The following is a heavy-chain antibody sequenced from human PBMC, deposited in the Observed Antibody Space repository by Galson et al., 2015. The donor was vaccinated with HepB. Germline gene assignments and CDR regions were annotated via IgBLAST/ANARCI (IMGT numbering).Heavy chain of an antibody. CDR2: INTNTGNP. V-gene: IGHV7-4-1*02. J-gene: IGHJ6*02. Sequence: SVKVSCKASGYTFTNYAMNWVRQAPGRGLEWLGWINTNTGNPTYAHGFNGRFVSSLDASVNTAYLQISSLKAEDSALYYCARVTSIYYYNSSYSYYYYGMDVWGQGTTVTVSS. CDR3: ARVTSIYYYNSSYSYYYYGMDV. D-gene: IGHD3-22*01. CDR1: GYTFTNYA.